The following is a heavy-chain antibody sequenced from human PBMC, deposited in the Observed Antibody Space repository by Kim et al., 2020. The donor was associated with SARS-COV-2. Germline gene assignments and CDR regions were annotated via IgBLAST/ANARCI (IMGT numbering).Heavy chain of an antibody. Sequence: VKGRCTISRDNAKNSLYLQMKSLKVEDTAVYYCVGDNSPYDSTSYYYAFDVWGQGTMVTVSS. D-gene: IGHD3-22*01. CDR3: VGDNSPYDSTSYYYAFDV. J-gene: IGHJ3*01. V-gene: IGHV3-11*05.